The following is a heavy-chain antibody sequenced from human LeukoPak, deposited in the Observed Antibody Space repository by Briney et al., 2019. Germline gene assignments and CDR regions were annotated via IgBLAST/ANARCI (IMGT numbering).Heavy chain of an antibody. D-gene: IGHD5-18*01. CDR2: ISYDGSNK. CDR1: GFTFSSYA. V-gene: IGHV3-30-3*01. J-gene: IGHJ4*02. Sequence: GGSLRLSCAASGFTFSSYAMHWVRQAPGKGLEWVAVISYDGSNKYYADSVKGRFTISRDNSKNTLYLQMNSLRAEDTAVYYCARGGYSYGPFDYWGQGTLVTVSS. CDR3: ARGGYSYGPFDY.